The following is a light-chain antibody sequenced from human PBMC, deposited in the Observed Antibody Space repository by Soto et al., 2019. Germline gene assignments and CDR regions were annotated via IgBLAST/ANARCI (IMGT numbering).Light chain of an antibody. CDR1: SSDVGGYNY. CDR3: SSYAGSNNIV. CDR2: EVS. Sequence: QSALTQPPSASGSPGQSVTISCTGTSSDVGGYNYVSWYQQRPGKASKLMIYEVSKRPSVVPDRLSGSKSGNTASLTVSGLQAEDEADHYRSSYAGSNNIVFGTGTKVTVL. J-gene: IGLJ1*01. V-gene: IGLV2-8*01.